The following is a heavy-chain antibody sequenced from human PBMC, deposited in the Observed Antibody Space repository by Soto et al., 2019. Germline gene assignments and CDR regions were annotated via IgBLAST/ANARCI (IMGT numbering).Heavy chain of an antibody. CDR2: ISSGGTII. CDR1: VFPFSHYQ. V-gene: IGHV3-48*03. J-gene: IGHJ6*02. CDR3: ARVLIPQSYYYYGMEV. D-gene: IGHD2-2*01. Sequence: GPMRLSCSASVFPFSHYQMNWVRPATGKGLEWVSYISSGGTIIYNADSVKGRFTISRDNAKNSLYLQMNSLIAEDTAVYDCARVLIPQSYYYYGMEVWGQGNTVTVSS.